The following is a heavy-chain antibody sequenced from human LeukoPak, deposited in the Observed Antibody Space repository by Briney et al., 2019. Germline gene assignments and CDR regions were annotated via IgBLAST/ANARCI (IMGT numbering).Heavy chain of an antibody. V-gene: IGHV3-21*01. CDR2: ISSSSSYI. CDR3: QADKYSSSTQNDY. D-gene: IGHD6-6*01. CDR1: GFTFSDYY. J-gene: IGHJ4*02. Sequence: GRSLRLSCAASGFTFSDYYMSWVRQAPGKGLEWVSSISSSSSYIYYADSVKGRFTISRDNAKNSLYLQMNSLRAEDTAVYYCQADKYSSSTQNDYWGQGTLVTVSS.